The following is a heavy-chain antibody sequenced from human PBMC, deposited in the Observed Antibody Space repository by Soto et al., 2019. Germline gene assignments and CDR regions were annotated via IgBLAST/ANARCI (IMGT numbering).Heavy chain of an antibody. Sequence: QVQLVESGGGVVQPGRSLRLSCAASGFTFSGYGMHGVRQAPGKGLEWVAVISYDGSNKNYADSVKGRFTISRDNSKNTQYLQMNSLRAEDTAVYYCAKEVWSGPMDVWGQGTTVTVSS. CDR3: AKEVWSGPMDV. V-gene: IGHV3-30*18. D-gene: IGHD3-3*01. CDR1: GFTFSGYG. CDR2: ISYDGSNK. J-gene: IGHJ6*02.